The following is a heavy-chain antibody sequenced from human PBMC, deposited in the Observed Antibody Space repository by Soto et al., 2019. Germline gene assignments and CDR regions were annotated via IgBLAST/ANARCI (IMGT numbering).Heavy chain of an antibody. CDR3: ASLGNTYYYGSGSFRNWFDP. Sequence: QVQLVESGGGVVQPGRSLRLSCAASGFTFSSYAMHWVRQAPGKGLEWVAVISYDGSNKYYADSVKGRFTISRDNSKNTLYLHMTSLRAEDTAVYYCASLGNTYYYGSGSFRNWFDPWGQGTLVTVSS. J-gene: IGHJ5*02. CDR2: ISYDGSNK. V-gene: IGHV3-30-3*01. CDR1: GFTFSSYA. D-gene: IGHD3-10*01.